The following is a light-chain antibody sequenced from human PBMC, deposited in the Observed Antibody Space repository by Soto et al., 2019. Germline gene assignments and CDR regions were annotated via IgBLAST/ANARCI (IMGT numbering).Light chain of an antibody. J-gene: IGKJ1*01. V-gene: IGKV3-20*01. CDR2: GAS. CDR1: QTIRSNY. CDR3: QQYGSSPLT. Sequence: ETVLTQSPGTLSLSPGERATLSCRASQTIRSNYLAWYRQTPGQAPSLLIYGASNRPTGIADRFSGSGSGTDFTLIISRLEPEEFARYYCQQYGSSPLTFGQGTKVEIK.